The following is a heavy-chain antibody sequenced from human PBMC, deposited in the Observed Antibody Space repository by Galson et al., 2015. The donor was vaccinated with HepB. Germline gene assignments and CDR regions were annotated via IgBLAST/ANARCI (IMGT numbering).Heavy chain of an antibody. CDR1: GGSISSGDYY. D-gene: IGHD2-15*01. J-gene: IGHJ6*02. CDR3: ARGACSGGSCYGVEYYGMDV. CDR2: IYYSGSP. Sequence: TLSLTCTVSGGSISSGDYYWSWIRQPPGKGLEWFGYIYYSGSPSNNPSLKSRVTISVDTSKNQFSLKLSSVTAADTAVYYCARGACSGGSCYGVEYYGMDVWGQGTTVTVSS. V-gene: IGHV4-30-4*01.